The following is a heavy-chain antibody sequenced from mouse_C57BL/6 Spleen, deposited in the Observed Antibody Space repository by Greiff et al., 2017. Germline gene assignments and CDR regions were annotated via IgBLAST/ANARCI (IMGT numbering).Heavy chain of an antibody. Sequence: QVQLQQSGAELVRPGASVTLSCKASGYTFTDYEMHWVKQTPVHGLEWIGAIDPETGGTAYNQKFKGKAILTADKSSSTAYMELRSLTSADSAVYYCTRKDDYDVRAWFAYWGQGTLVTVSA. CDR3: TRKDDYDVRAWFAY. CDR2: IDPETGGT. V-gene: IGHV1-15*01. J-gene: IGHJ3*01. CDR1: GYTFTDYE. D-gene: IGHD2-4*01.